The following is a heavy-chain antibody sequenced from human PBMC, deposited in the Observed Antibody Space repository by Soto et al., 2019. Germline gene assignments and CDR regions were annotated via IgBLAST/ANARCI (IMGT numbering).Heavy chain of an antibody. J-gene: IGHJ4*02. Sequence: QVQLVQSGAEVKKPGSSVKVSCKASGGTFSSYAISWVRQAPGQGLEWMGGIIPIFGTANYAQKFQGRVTITADESTSTAYMELSSLRSEDTAVYYCATRNYDSSCYSGYYFDYWGQGTLFTVSS. V-gene: IGHV1-69*01. CDR3: ATRNYDSSCYSGYYFDY. CDR2: IIPIFGTA. CDR1: GGTFSSYA. D-gene: IGHD3-22*01.